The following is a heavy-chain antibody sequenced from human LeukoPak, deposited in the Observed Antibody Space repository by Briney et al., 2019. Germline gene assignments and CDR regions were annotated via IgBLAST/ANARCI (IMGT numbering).Heavy chain of an antibody. CDR1: GFKFDDYG. J-gene: IGHJ4*02. CDR2: ISSSGSTI. CDR3: ARDYRGGDCSFDY. D-gene: IGHD2-21*02. Sequence: GGSLRLSCTASGFKFDDYGMTWVRQAPGKGLEWVSYISSSGSTIYYADSVKGRFTISRDNAKNSLYLQMNSLRAEDTAVYYCARDYRGGDCSFDYWGQGTLVTVSS. V-gene: IGHV3-11*01.